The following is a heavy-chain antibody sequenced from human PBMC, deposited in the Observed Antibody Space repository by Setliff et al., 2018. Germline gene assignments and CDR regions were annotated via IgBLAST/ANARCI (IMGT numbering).Heavy chain of an antibody. J-gene: IGHJ3*02. CDR2: INTGNDNT. Sequence: ASVKVSCKASGYTFTSHAMHWVRQAPGQRLEWMGWINTGNDNTKYSQKFQGRVTNTMDTSTSTAYMELRSLRSDDTAVYYCARVLFHCSSTSCYLDAFDIWGQGTMVTVSS. CDR3: ARVLFHCSSTSCYLDAFDI. D-gene: IGHD2-2*01. V-gene: IGHV1-3*04. CDR1: GYTFTSHA.